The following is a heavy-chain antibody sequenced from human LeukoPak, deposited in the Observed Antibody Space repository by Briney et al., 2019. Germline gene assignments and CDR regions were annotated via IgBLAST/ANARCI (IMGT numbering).Heavy chain of an antibody. CDR3: VKGYCSGGTCCRNAFDI. CDR2: INQDESEK. J-gene: IGHJ3*02. V-gene: IGHV3-7*01. CDR1: GFTFSSNW. Sequence: GGSLRLSCAASGFTFSSNWMSWVRQAPGQGLEWVANINQDESEKYYVDSVKGRFTISRDNAKNSLYLQMNSLRAEDTALYYCVKGYCSGGTCCRNAFDIWGQGTMVTVSS. D-gene: IGHD2-15*01.